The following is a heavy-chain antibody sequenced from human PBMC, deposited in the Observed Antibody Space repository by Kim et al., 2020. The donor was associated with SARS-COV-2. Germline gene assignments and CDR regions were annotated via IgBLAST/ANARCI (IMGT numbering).Heavy chain of an antibody. J-gene: IGHJ4*02. Sequence: TRYAQKVQGRVTMTTDTSPNTAYMELRSLRSDDTAVYYCARSGGSGWDGNYWGQGTLVTVSS. D-gene: IGHD6-19*01. V-gene: IGHV1-18*01. CDR2: T. CDR3: ARSGGSGWDGNY.